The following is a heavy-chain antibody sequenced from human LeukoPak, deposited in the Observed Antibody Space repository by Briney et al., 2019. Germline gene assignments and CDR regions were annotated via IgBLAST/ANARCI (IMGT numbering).Heavy chain of an antibody. CDR1: GYTFNIYN. CDR2: INPSGGT. CDR3: AREGVAGTGLDY. J-gene: IGHJ4*02. V-gene: IGHV1-46*02. D-gene: IGHD6-13*01. Sequence: ASVKVSCKASGYTFNIYNMHWVRQAPGQGLEWMGIINPSGGTSYAQKLQGRITMTRDTSTSTLLMELSSLRSEDTAVYYCAREGVAGTGLDYWGQGTLVTVSS.